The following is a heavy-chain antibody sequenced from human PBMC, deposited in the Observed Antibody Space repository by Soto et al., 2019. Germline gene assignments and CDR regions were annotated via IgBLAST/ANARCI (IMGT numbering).Heavy chain of an antibody. CDR1: GGTFSNHA. V-gene: IGHV1-69*13. CDR3: ARGTDRSGFYIFDY. Sequence: GASVKVSCKASGGTFSNHAVSWVRQAPGQGPEWMGGIIPLSGTTNYVQKFQGRVTITADESMTTAYMELSSLRYEDTAVYYCARGTDRSGFYIFDYWGQGTLVTVYS. CDR2: IIPLSGTT. J-gene: IGHJ4*02. D-gene: IGHD3-22*01.